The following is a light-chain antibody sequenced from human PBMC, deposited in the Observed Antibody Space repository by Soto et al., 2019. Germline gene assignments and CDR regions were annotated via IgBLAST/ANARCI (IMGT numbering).Light chain of an antibody. J-gene: IGKJ4*01. V-gene: IGKV3-11*01. CDR3: QQRSNWPPGLT. CDR2: DAS. Sequence: EIVLTQSPDTLSLSPGERATISCRASQSVSSYLAWYQQKPGQAPRLLIYDASNRATGIPARFSGSGSGTDFTLTISSLEPEDFAVYYCQQRSNWPPGLTFGGGTKVEIK. CDR1: QSVSSY.